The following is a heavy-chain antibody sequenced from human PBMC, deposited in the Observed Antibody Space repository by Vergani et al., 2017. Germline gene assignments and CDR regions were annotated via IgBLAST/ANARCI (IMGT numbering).Heavy chain of an antibody. J-gene: IGHJ4*02. CDR2: ISSSSSYI. Sequence: EVQLVESGGGLVKPGGSLRLSCAASGFTFSSYSMNWVRQAPGKGLEWVSSISSSSSYIYYADPVKGLFTISRDNAKNSLYLQMNSLRAEDTAVYYCARDRPMIVVEAFDYWGQGTLVTVSS. D-gene: IGHD3-22*01. CDR3: ARDRPMIVVEAFDY. V-gene: IGHV3-21*01. CDR1: GFTFSSYS.